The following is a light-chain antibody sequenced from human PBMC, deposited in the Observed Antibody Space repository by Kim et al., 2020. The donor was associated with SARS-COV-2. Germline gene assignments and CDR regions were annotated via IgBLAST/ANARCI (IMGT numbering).Light chain of an antibody. V-gene: IGKV1-39*01. CDR1: QSISTY. CDR2: AAS. Sequence: VGERVTIACRASQSISTYFNWYQQKPGKAPKLLIYAASRLQSGVPSRFRCSGSGTDFTLTISSLQPEDFATYYCQQSHTAPLLTFGGGTKVDIK. J-gene: IGKJ4*01. CDR3: QQSHTAPLLT.